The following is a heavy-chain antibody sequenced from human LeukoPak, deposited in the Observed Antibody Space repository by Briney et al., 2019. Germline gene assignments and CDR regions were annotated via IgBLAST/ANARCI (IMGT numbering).Heavy chain of an antibody. V-gene: IGHV1-2*02. Sequence: GASVKVSCKASGYTLRSYGITWVRQAPGQGLEWMGWINPKRGDTNYAQKFQGRVTMTRDTSISTVYMELSRLRSDDTAVYYCASGRTIFYYYMDVWGKGTTVTISS. D-gene: IGHD3-3*02. CDR2: INPKRGDT. CDR1: GYTLRSYG. CDR3: ASGRTIFYYYMDV. J-gene: IGHJ6*03.